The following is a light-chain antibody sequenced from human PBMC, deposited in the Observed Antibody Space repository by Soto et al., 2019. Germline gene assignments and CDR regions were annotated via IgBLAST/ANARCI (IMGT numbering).Light chain of an antibody. CDR2: EGS. V-gene: IGLV2-14*02. Sequence: QSVLTQPASVSGPPGQSITISCTGTSSDVGSYNLVSWYQQHPGKAPKLMMYEGSKRPSGVSNRFSGSKSGNTASLTISGLQAEDEADYYCSAYTTRSAVFGTGTKVTVL. J-gene: IGLJ1*01. CDR1: SSDVGSYNL. CDR3: SAYTTRSAV.